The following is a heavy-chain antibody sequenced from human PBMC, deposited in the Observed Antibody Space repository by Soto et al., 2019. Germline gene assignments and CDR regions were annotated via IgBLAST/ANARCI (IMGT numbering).Heavy chain of an antibody. CDR2: VSIGGIT. V-gene: IGHV3-23*01. Sequence: GGSLRLSCAASGITFSSYAMGWVRQGPGKGLEWVAVVSIGGITHYADSVRGRFTISRDNSKNTLSLQMNSLTAEDTAVYFCAKRRGAGVHFDYCGQGALVTVSS. CDR1: GITFSSYA. CDR3: AKRRGAGVHFDY. J-gene: IGHJ4*02. D-gene: IGHD2-15*01.